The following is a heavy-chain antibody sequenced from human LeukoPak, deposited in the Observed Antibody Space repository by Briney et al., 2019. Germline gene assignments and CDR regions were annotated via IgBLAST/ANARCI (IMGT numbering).Heavy chain of an antibody. J-gene: IGHJ4*02. CDR3: ARGSGSYYFIGQTDY. CDR1: GYTFTDYP. CDR2: INPSGGST. Sequence: ASVKVSCTASGYTFTDYPINWVRQAPGQGLERMGIINPSGGSTSYAQKFQGRVTMTRDTSTSTVYMELSSLRSEDTAVYYCARGSGSYYFIGQTDYWGQGTLVTVSS. V-gene: IGHV1-46*01. D-gene: IGHD1-26*01.